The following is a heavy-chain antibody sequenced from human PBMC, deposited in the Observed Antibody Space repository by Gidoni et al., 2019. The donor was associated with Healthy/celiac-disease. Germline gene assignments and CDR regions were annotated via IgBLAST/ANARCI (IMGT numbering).Heavy chain of an antibody. Sequence: QVQLQESGPRLVKPSQTLSLTCTVSGGSISSGSYYWSWIRQPAGTGLEWIGRIYTSGSTNYNPSLKSRVTISVDTSKNQFSLKLSSVTAADTAVYYCARGPRFWSGYSDYFDYWGQGTLVTVSS. CDR3: ARGPRFWSGYSDYFDY. V-gene: IGHV4-61*02. J-gene: IGHJ4*02. CDR1: GGSISSGSYY. D-gene: IGHD3-3*01. CDR2: IYTSGST.